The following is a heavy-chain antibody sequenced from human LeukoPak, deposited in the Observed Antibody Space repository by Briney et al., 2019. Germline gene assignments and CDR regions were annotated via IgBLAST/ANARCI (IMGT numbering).Heavy chain of an antibody. V-gene: IGHV4-34*01. CDR1: GGSFSGYY. J-gene: IGHJ5*02. CDR2: INHSGST. CDR3: ARALYYYDSSGYYWFDP. D-gene: IGHD3-22*01. Sequence: SETLSLTCAVYGGSFSGYYRSWIRQPPGKGLEWIGEINHSGSTNYNPSLTSRVTISVDTSKNQFSLKLSSVTAADTAVYYCARALYYYDSSGYYWFDPWGQGTLVTVSS.